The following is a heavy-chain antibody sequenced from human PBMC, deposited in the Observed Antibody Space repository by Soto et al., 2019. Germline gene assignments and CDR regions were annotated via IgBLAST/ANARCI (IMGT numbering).Heavy chain of an antibody. CDR3: AREPDYGDYYGAYGMDV. CDR2: IIPIFGTA. CDR1: GGTFSSYA. J-gene: IGHJ6*02. Sequence: GASVKVSCKASGGTFSSYAISWVRQAPGQGLEWMGGIIPIFGTANYAQKFQGRVTITADKSTSTAYMELSSLRSEDTAVYYCAREPDYGDYYGAYGMDVWGQGTTVTVSS. V-gene: IGHV1-69*06. D-gene: IGHD4-17*01.